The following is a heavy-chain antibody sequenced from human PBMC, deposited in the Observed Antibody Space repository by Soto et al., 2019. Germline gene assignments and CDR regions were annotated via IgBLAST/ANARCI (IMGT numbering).Heavy chain of an antibody. CDR1: GFTFSSYG. CDR3: ARGGTPDYYDSSGYYPFDY. V-gene: IGHV3-33*01. D-gene: IGHD3-22*01. Sequence: QVQLVESGGGVVQPGRSLRLSCAASGFTFSSYGMHWVRQAPGKGLEWVAVIWYDGSNKYYADSVKGRFTISRDNSKNTLYLQMNSLRAEDTAVYYCARGGTPDYYDSSGYYPFDYWGQGTLVTVSS. CDR2: IWYDGSNK. J-gene: IGHJ4*02.